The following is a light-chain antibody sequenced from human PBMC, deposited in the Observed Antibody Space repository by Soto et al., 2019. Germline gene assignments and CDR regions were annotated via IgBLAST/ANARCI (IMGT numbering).Light chain of an antibody. CDR1: SSDVGGYNY. CDR2: DVS. J-gene: IGLJ2*01. Sequence: QYALTQPASVSGSPGQSITISCTGTSSDVGGYNYVSWYQQHPGKAPKLMIYDVSNRPSGVSNRFSGSKSGNTASLTISGLQAEDEADYFCCSYTSSNTLVVFGGGTKLTVL. CDR3: CSYTSSNTLVV. V-gene: IGLV2-14*03.